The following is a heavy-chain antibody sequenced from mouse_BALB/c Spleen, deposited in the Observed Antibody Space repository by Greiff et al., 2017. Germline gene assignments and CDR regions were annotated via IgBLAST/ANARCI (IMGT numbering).Heavy chain of an antibody. CDR3: ASEGFAY. Sequence: DVMLVESGGGLVKPGGSLKLSCAASGFTFSDYYMYWVRQTPEKRLEWVATISDGGSYTYYPDSVKGRVTISRDNAKNNLYLQMSSLKSEDSAMYYCASEGFAYWGQGTLVTVSA. CDR1: GFTFSDYY. V-gene: IGHV5-4*02. J-gene: IGHJ3*01. CDR2: ISDGGSYT.